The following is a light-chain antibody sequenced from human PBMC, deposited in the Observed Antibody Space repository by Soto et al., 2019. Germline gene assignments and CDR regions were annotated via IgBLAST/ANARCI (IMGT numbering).Light chain of an antibody. CDR3: QQRTNWSPFT. Sequence: DIVFTQSPATLTLSPGERATLSCRASQSVSNYLAWYQQKPVQAPRLLIYDASNRATDIPARFSGSGSGTDFTLTISSLEPEDFAIYYCQQRTNWSPFTFGQGTRLEIK. CDR2: DAS. CDR1: QSVSNY. V-gene: IGKV3-11*01. J-gene: IGKJ5*01.